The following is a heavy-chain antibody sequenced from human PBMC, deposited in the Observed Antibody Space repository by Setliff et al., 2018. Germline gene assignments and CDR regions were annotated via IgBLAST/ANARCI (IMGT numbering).Heavy chain of an antibody. CDR2: INHSGSA. CDR1: GGSFSGHH. Sequence: SETLSLTCAVYGGSFSGHHWCWIRQPPWKALEWIGEINHSGSANYNPSLKSRVTISVDTSKNQFSLKLSSVTAADTAVFYCARLSGYYFDYWGQGTLVTVSS. V-gene: IGHV4-34*01. CDR3: ARLSGYYFDY. J-gene: IGHJ4*02. D-gene: IGHD3-22*01.